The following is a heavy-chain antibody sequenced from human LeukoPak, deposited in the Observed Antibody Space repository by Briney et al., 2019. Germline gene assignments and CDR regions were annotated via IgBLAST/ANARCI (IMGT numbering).Heavy chain of an antibody. CDR3: TRHIDY. J-gene: IGHJ4*02. CDR1: GFTFSSYG. CDR2: IRYDGSNK. V-gene: IGHV3-30*02. Sequence: GGSLRLSCAASGFTFSSYGMHWVRQAPGKGLEWVAFIRYDGSNKYYADSVKGRFTISRDNSKNTAYLQMNSLKTEDTAVYYCTRHIDYWGQGTLVTVSS.